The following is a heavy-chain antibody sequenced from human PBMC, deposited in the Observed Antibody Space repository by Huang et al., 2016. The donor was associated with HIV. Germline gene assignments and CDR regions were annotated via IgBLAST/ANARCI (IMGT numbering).Heavy chain of an antibody. CDR2: IYYSGST. CDR3: ARARSTFYD. CDR1: GGSVSGHY. D-gene: IGHD3-3*02. J-gene: IGHJ4*02. V-gene: IGHV4-59*02. Sequence: QVQLLESGPGLVKTSETLSLTCTVSGGSVSGHYWSWIRQPQGKGREWVGTIYYSGSTIYHPSLKSRLTLSVDASMNQISLTLSSRTAADTAVYYCARARSTFYDWCQGTLVIVSS.